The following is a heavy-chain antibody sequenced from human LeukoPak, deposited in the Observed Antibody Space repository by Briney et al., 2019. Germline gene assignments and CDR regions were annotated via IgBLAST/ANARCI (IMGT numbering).Heavy chain of an antibody. V-gene: IGHV3-23*01. J-gene: IGHJ4*02. CDR3: TRDIDSNYFDY. Sequence: GGSLRLSCAASGFTFATYVMGWVRQAPGKGLEWVSAISGSGISTYYADSVKGRFTISRDNAKNTLYLQMNSLGVEDTAVYYCTRDIDSNYFDYWGQGTLVTVSS. D-gene: IGHD5-18*01. CDR1: GFTFATYV. CDR2: ISGSGIST.